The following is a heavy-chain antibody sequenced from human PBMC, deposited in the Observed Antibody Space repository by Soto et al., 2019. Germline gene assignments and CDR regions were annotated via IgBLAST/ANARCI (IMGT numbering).Heavy chain of an antibody. V-gene: IGHV4-4*02. D-gene: IGHD3-22*01. CDR1: GDSISGSQW. CDR3: ARSNKNLITMIVPRGPYYFDY. Sequence: SETLSLTCAVSGDSISGSQWWSWVRLPPGKGLEWIGEISHTGTTYYNPSLKSRVTISVDRSKNQFSLKLSSVTAADTAVYYCARSNKNLITMIVPRGPYYFDYWGQGTLVTVSS. J-gene: IGHJ4*02. CDR2: ISHTGTT.